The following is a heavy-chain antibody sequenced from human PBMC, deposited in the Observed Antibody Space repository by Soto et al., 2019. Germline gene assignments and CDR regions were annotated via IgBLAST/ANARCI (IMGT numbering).Heavy chain of an antibody. V-gene: IGHV5-10-1*01. Sequence: GESLKISCKGSGYSFAGYWITWVRQKPGKGLEWMGRIGPSDSQTYYSPSFQGHVTISVTKSITTVFLQWSSLRASDTAMYYCARQIYDSDTGPNFQYYFDSWGQGTPVTVSS. J-gene: IGHJ4*02. D-gene: IGHD3-22*01. CDR1: GYSFAGYW. CDR3: ARQIYDSDTGPNFQYYFDS. CDR2: IGPSDSQT.